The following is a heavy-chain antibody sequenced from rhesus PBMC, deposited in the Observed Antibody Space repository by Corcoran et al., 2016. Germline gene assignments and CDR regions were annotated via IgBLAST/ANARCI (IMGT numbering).Heavy chain of an antibody. Sequence: QVQLQESGPGLVKPSETLSLTCAVSGYSISSGYYWGWIRQPPGKGLEGIGRINGSGGSNYLNPSLKSRVTLSVDTSKNQFSLKLSSVTAADTAVYYCARVGSSWSEWDTVGTEWYFDLWGPGTPITISS. CDR2: INGSGGSN. D-gene: IGHD5-42*01. J-gene: IGHJ2*01. V-gene: IGHV4S14*01. CDR3: ARVGSSWSEWDTVGTEWYFDL. CDR1: GYSISSGYY.